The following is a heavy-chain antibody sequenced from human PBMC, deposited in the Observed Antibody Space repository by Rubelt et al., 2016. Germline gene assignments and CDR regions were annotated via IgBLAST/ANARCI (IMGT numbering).Heavy chain of an antibody. Sequence: QLQLQESGPGLVKPSETLSLTCTVSGGFIRNNSYYWGWIRQPPGKGLEWIGSVYYSGRTSYSPSLKGRVTISEDPSKNQFPLKLNSRTAADTAVYYCARGLGMGWFDSWGHGTQVTVFS. D-gene: IGHD1-26*01. CDR1: GGFIRNNSYY. CDR2: VYYSGRT. CDR3: ARGLGMGWFDS. J-gene: IGHJ5*01. V-gene: IGHV4-39*07.